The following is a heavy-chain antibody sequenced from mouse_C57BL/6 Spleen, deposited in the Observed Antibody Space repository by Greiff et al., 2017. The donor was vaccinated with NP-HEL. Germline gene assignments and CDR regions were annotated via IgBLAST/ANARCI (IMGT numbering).Heavy chain of an antibody. CDR1: GYSFTGYY. D-gene: IGHD1-1*01. CDR3: ARFHYGSSYWYFDV. CDR2: INPSTGGT. Sequence: VQLQQSGPELVKPGASVKISCKASGYSFTGYYMNWVKQSPEKSLEWIGEINPSTGGTTYNQKFKAKATLTVDKSSSTAYMQLKSLTSEDSAVYYCARFHYGSSYWYFDVWGTGTTVTVSS. J-gene: IGHJ1*03. V-gene: IGHV1-42*01.